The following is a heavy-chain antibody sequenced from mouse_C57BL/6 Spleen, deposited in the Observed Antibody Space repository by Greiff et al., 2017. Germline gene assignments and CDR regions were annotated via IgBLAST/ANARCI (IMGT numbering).Heavy chain of an antibody. CDR2: IDPEDGDT. J-gene: IGHJ2*01. CDR1: GFNIKDYY. D-gene: IGHD1-1*01. CDR3: TTEMITTVVASMYYFDY. Sequence: EVQLQQSGAELVRPGASVKLSCTASGFNIKDYYMHWVKQRPEQSLEWIGRIDPEDGDTEYAPKFQGKATMTADTSSNTAYLQLSSLTSEDTAVYYCTTEMITTVVASMYYFDYWGQGTTLTVSS. V-gene: IGHV14-1*01.